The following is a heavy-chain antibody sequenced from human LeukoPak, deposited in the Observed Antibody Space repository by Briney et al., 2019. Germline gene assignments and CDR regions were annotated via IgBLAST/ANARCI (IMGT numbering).Heavy chain of an antibody. CDR2: IYYSGST. CDR3: ARVDIVLMVYAFDY. J-gene: IGHJ4*02. CDR1: GGSISSSSYD. Sequence: SETLSLTCTVSGGSISSSSYDWGWIRQPPGKGLEWIGSIYYSGSTYYNPSLKSRVTISVDTSKNQFSLKLSSVTAADTAVYYCARVDIVLMVYAFDYWGQGTLVTVSS. V-gene: IGHV4-39*07. D-gene: IGHD2-8*01.